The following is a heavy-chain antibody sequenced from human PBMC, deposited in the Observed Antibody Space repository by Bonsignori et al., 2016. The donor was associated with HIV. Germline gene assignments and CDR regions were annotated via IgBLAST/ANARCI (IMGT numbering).Heavy chain of an antibody. J-gene: IGHJ6*03. D-gene: IGHD3-22*01. CDR3: ARHQTSGGPYYYDSSGYYWGGNYYYYMDV. CDR2: IYPGDSDT. Sequence: VRQMPGKGLEWMGIIYPGDSDTKYSPSFQGQVTISADKSISTAYLQWSSLKASDTAMYYCARHQTSGGPYYYDSSGYYWGGNYYYYMDVWGKGTTVTVSS. V-gene: IGHV5-51*01.